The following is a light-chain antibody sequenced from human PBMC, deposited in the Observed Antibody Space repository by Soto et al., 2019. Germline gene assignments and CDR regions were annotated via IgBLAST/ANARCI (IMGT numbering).Light chain of an antibody. CDR2: RNI. CDR1: SSNIGSNY. Sequence: QSVLTQPPSASGTPGQRVTISCSGSSSNIGSNYVYWYQQLPGTAPKLLIYRNIQRPSGVPDRFSGSKSGTSASLAISGLRSEDEADYYCAACDDSLSGRVFCGGTKPTVL. J-gene: IGLJ3*02. CDR3: AACDDSLSGRV. V-gene: IGLV1-47*01.